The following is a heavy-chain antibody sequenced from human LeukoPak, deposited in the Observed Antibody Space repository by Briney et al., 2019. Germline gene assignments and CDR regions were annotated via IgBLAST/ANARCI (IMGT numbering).Heavy chain of an antibody. Sequence: ASVKVSCKASGFTFTSSAMQWVRQARGQRLEWIGWIVVGSGNTNYAQKFQERVTITRDMSTSTAYMELNSLRAEDTAVYYCARGSKSGSYRLGYYFDYWGQGTLVTVSS. V-gene: IGHV1-58*02. CDR1: GFTFTSSA. CDR3: ARGSKSGSYRLGYYFDY. D-gene: IGHD1-26*01. J-gene: IGHJ4*02. CDR2: IVVGSGNT.